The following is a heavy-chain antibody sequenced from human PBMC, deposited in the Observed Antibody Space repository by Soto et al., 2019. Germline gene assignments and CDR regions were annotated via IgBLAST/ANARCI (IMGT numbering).Heavy chain of an antibody. Sequence: PSETLSLTCAVYGGSFSDYYWTWIRQSPGKGLERIGEVNHRGSTTFNPSLKGRFTISRDDAKNSLYLQMDGLRADDTAVYYCARESFSASPNFFDYWGQGTLVTVSS. CDR3: ARESFSASPNFFDY. CDR2: VNHRGST. V-gene: IGHV4-34*01. D-gene: IGHD3-3*02. CDR1: GGSFSDYY. J-gene: IGHJ4*02.